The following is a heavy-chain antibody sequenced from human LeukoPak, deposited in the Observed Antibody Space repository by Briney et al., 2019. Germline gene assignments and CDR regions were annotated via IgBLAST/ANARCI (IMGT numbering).Heavy chain of an antibody. D-gene: IGHD1-26*01. J-gene: IGHJ4*02. Sequence: GGSLRLSCAASGFTFSNYAMSWVRQAPGKGLEWVSGISGSGGSTYYADSVKGRFTISRDNSKNTPYLQMNSLTDEDTAVYYCAKKWGVGTTTLDYFDYWGQGTLVTVSS. CDR2: ISGSGGST. CDR1: GFTFSNYA. V-gene: IGHV3-23*01. CDR3: AKKWGVGTTTLDYFDY.